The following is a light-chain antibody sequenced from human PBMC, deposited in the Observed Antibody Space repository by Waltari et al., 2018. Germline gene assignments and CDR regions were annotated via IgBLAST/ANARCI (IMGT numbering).Light chain of an antibody. CDR2: DAS. CDR1: QSVSNN. J-gene: IGKJ1*01. CDR3: QHYNHWPRT. V-gene: IGKV3D-15*01. Sequence: EIMITQPPATRSTSPEASVTLSCRASQSVSNNLAWYQQKPGQAPRLLIYDASTRATGIPARFSGSGSGTEFTLTITSLQSEDFAIYYCQHYNHWPRTFGHGTKVEV.